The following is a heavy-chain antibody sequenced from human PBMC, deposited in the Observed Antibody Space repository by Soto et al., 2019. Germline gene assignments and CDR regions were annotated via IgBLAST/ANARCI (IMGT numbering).Heavy chain of an antibody. CDR2: ISSSGNTI. CDR3: ASRNTGGFDY. D-gene: IGHD2-2*02. V-gene: IGHV3-48*03. CDR1: GFTFSSYE. Sequence: EGQLVESGGGLAQPGGSLRLSCAASGFTFSSYEVNWVRQAPRKGLEWVSYISSSGNTIYYADSVKGRFTISRDNAKNSLYLQMNSLRVEDTAVYYCASRNTGGFDYWGQGTPVTVSS. J-gene: IGHJ4*02.